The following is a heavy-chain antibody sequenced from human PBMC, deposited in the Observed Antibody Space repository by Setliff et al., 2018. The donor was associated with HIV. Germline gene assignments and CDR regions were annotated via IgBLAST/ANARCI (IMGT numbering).Heavy chain of an antibody. Sequence: PSETLSLTCSVSSDSINKNYYWGWIRQPPGKGLEWIGYIFHNANTYYSPALKSRVTISIDTSRNRFSLRLSSVTAADSAVYYCARQGAVTGPSFDFWGQGALVTVSS. CDR1: SDSINKNYY. V-gene: IGHV4-39*01. J-gene: IGHJ4*02. D-gene: IGHD6-19*01. CDR3: ARQGAVTGPSFDF. CDR2: IFHNANT.